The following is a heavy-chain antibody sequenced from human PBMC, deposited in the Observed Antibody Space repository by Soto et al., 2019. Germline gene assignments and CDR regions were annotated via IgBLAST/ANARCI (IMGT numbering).Heavy chain of an antibody. CDR3: AGTVLEWLLSSHYYYGMDV. V-gene: IGHV1-18*01. CDR1: GYTFPSYG. Sequence: AAVKVSCKASGYTFPSYGISWVRQAPGHGLEWMGWISAYNGNTNYAQKLQGRVTMTTDTSTSTAYMELRSLRSDDTAVYYCAGTVLEWLLSSHYYYGMDVWGQGTTVTVSS. CDR2: ISAYNGNT. D-gene: IGHD3-3*01. J-gene: IGHJ6*02.